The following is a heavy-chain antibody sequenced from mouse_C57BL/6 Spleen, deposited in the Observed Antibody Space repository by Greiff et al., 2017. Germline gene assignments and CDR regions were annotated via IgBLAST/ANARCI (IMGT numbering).Heavy chain of an antibody. J-gene: IGHJ1*03. D-gene: IGHD1-1*01. CDR3: ARASITTVVALDVDV. V-gene: IGHV3-6*01. Sequence: ESGPGLVKPSQSLSLTCSVTGYSIPSGYYWNWIRQFPGNKLEWMGYISYDGSNNYNPSLKNRISITRDTSKNQFYLKLKSVTTEDTATYYGARASITTVVALDVDVWGTGTTVTVSS. CDR1: GYSIPSGYY. CDR2: ISYDGSN.